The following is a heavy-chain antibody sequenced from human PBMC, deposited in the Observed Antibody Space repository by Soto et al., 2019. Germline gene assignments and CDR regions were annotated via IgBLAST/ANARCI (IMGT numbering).Heavy chain of an antibody. J-gene: IGHJ4*02. CDR3: ARGLYYYGSGSYRPKNRAIDS. D-gene: IGHD3-10*01. CDR2: INHSGST. V-gene: IGHV4-34*01. CDR1: GGSFSGYY. Sequence: LTCAVYGGSFSGYYWSWIRQPPGKGLEWIGEINHSGSTNYNPSLKSRVTISVDTSKNQFSLKLSSVTAADTAVYYCARGLYYYGSGSYRPKNRAIDSWGQGTLVTVS.